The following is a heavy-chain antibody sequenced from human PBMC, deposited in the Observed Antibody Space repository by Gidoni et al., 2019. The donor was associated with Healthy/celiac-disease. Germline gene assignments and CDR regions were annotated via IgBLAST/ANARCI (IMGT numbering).Heavy chain of an antibody. CDR3: ARDSSSGSAMGY. V-gene: IGHV1-69*01. D-gene: IGHD6-19*01. J-gene: IGHJ4*02. Sequence: QVQLVQSGAEVKTPGSSVKVSCMGSGCTFSSYAISWVRQAPGQGLEWMGGIIHSFGTANYAQKFQGRVTITADESTSTAYMEMSSLRSEDTAVYYCARDSSSGSAMGYWGQGTLVTVSS. CDR1: GCTFSSYA. CDR2: IIHSFGTA.